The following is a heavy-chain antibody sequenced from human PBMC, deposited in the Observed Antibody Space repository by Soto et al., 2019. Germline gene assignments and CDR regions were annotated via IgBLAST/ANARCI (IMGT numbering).Heavy chain of an antibody. Sequence: QVQLQESGPGLVKPSETLSLTCTVSGGSISSYYWSWIRQPPGKGLEWIGYIYYSGSTNYNPSLKSRVTISVATSKDQSPLKLSSVTAADTAVYYCARRWGSAADYWGQGTLVTVSS. J-gene: IGHJ4*02. D-gene: IGHD2-15*01. V-gene: IGHV4-59*08. CDR1: GGSISSYY. CDR2: IYYSGST. CDR3: ARRWGSAADY.